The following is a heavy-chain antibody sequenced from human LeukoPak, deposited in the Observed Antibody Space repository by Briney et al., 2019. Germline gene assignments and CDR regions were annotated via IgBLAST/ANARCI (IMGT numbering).Heavy chain of an antibody. Sequence: PGGSLRLSCAASGFTVSSNYMSWVRQAPGRGLEWVSVIYSGGSTYYADSVKGRFTISRHNSKNTLYLQMNSLRAEDTAVYYCARIAYNYRPYYFDYWGQGTLVTVSS. J-gene: IGHJ4*02. V-gene: IGHV3-53*04. CDR2: IYSGGST. CDR1: GFTVSSNY. CDR3: ARIAYNYRPYYFDY. D-gene: IGHD5-24*01.